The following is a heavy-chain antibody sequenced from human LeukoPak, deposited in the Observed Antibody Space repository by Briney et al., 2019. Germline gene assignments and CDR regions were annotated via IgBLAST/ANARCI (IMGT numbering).Heavy chain of an antibody. V-gene: IGHV3-9*01. D-gene: IGHD6-13*01. Sequence: GGSLRLSCAASGFTFDDYAMHWVRQAPGEGLEWVSGISWNSVSIGYADSVKGRFTISRDNAKNSLYLQMNSLRAEDTALYYCAKDSTAAVAGMDVWGQGTTVTVSS. CDR2: ISWNSVSI. CDR3: AKDSTAAVAGMDV. J-gene: IGHJ6*02. CDR1: GFTFDDYA.